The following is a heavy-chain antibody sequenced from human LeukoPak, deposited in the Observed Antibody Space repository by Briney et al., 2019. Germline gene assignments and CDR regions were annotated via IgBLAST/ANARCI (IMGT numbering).Heavy chain of an antibody. J-gene: IGHJ4*02. V-gene: IGHV3-30*02. CDR2: IRRDGTYI. D-gene: IGHD1-26*01. Sequence: GGSLRLSCAASPFGFSNFGMYWVRQTLDKGLEWVAYIRRDGTYINYLDSVKGRFSISRDNSKTTVWLQMHSLRVEDTALYYCASGGPTRGSLAYWGQGTLVTVSS. CDR3: ASGGPTRGSLAY. CDR1: PFGFSNFG.